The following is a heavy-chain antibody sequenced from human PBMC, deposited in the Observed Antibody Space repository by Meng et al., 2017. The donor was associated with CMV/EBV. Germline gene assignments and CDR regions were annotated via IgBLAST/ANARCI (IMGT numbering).Heavy chain of an antibody. CDR1: GFPLNSYG. D-gene: IGHD3-22*01. Sequence: SGFPLNSYGIHWVRQFPGKGLEWVAVLWYDGSRKYFADSVQGRFSISRDDSKNTVYLQMNSLRAEDTAVYYYARDNDGSSHYSQFDYWGQGTLVTVSS. J-gene: IGHJ4*02. CDR3: ARDNDGSSHYSQFDY. CDR2: LWYDGSRK. V-gene: IGHV3-33*01.